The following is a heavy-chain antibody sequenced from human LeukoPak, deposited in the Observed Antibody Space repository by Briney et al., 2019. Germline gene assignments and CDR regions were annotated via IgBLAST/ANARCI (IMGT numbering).Heavy chain of an antibody. CDR3: ARHAQTASSPLDY. V-gene: IGHV4-59*08. J-gene: IGHJ4*02. D-gene: IGHD2-21*02. CDR2: IYYIGST. Sequence: KPSETLSLTCTVSNGSISSHYWSWIRQPPGKGLEFIGFIYYIGSTNYNPSLKSRVTISVDTSKNQFSLKLRSVTATDTAVYYCARHAQTASSPLDYWGQGTLVTVSS. CDR1: NGSISSHY.